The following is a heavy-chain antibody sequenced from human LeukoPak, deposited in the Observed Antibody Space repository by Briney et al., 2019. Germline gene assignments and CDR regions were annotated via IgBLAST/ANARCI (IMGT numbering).Heavy chain of an antibody. CDR3: AKGGKWDVTPFDY. CDR2: ISGGGGST. Sequence: PGGSLRLSCAASGFTFSSYAMSWVRQAPGKGPEWVSTISGGGGSTYYADSVKGRFTISRDNSKNTLYLQVNSLRAEDTAVYYCAKGGKWDVTPFDYWGQGTLVTVSS. CDR1: GFTFSSYA. J-gene: IGHJ4*02. D-gene: IGHD1-26*01. V-gene: IGHV3-23*01.